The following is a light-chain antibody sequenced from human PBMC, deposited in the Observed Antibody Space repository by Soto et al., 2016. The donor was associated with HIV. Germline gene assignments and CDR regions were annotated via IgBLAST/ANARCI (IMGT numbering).Light chain of an antibody. CDR2: DAN. V-gene: IGLV3-21*02. Sequence: SYELTQPPSVSAAPGQTATITCAVNNIGSQSVHWYQQKPGQAPVLVLYDANDRPSGVPERFSGSISGNTATLTISKVEAGDEADYHCQVWDSDSDHPVFGTGTKVTVL. J-gene: IGLJ1*01. CDR1: NIGSQS. CDR3: QVWDSDSDHPV.